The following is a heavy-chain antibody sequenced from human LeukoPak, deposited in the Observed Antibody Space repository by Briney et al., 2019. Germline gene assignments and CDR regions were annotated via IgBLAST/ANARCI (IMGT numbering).Heavy chain of an antibody. CDR1: GYTFTSYG. CDR3: ARREYSYGHEDY. D-gene: IGHD5-18*01. V-gene: IGHV1-18*04. CDR2: ISAYNGNT. J-gene: IGHJ4*02. Sequence: ASVKVSCKASGYTFTSYGISWVRQAPGRGLEWMGWISAYNGNTNYAQKLQGGVTMTTDTSTSTAYMELRSLRSDDTAVYYCARREYSYGHEDYWGQGTLVTVSS.